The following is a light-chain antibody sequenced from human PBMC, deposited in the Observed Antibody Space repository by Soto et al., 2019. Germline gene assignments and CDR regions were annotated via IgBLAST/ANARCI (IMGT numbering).Light chain of an antibody. V-gene: IGKV1-39*01. CDR1: QSISNH. J-gene: IGKJ1*01. Sequence: DIQMTQSPSSLSASVGDRVTITCRASQSISNHLNWYQQKLGKAPKLLIYAASSLQGGVPSRFSGSGSGTDFTLTVSILQPEDSATYYCQQSYSKPWTFGQGTKVDIK. CDR3: QQSYSKPWT. CDR2: AAS.